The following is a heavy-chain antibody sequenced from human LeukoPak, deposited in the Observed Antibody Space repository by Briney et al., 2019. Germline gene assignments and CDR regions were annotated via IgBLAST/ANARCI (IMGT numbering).Heavy chain of an antibody. J-gene: IGHJ5*02. CDR3: TTYSSGWSNWFDP. CDR1: GFTFSNTW. Sequence: PGGSLRLSCAASGFTFSNTWMSWVRQAPGKGLEWVGRIKSKTDGGTTDYAAPVKGRFTISRDDSKNTLYLQMNSLKTEDTAVYYCTTYSSGWSNWFDPWGQGTLVTVSS. CDR2: IKSKTDGGTT. D-gene: IGHD6-19*01. V-gene: IGHV3-15*01.